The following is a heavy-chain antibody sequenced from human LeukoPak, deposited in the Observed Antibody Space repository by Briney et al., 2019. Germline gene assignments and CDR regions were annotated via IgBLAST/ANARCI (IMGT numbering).Heavy chain of an antibody. D-gene: IGHD1-7*01. Sequence: PSETLSLTCTVSGGSISSTDYFWTWIRQPPGKGLEWIAYVSYGGRAHYCPSLSGRLTISLDTSENQFSLKLTSVTVADTAVYYCARARELGAFDFWGQGTLITVSS. CDR1: GGSISSTDYF. J-gene: IGHJ3*01. V-gene: IGHV4-30-4*01. CDR3: ARARELGAFDF. CDR2: VSYGGRA.